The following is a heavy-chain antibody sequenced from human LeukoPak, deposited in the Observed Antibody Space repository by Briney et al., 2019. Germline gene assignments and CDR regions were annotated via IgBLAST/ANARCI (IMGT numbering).Heavy chain of an antibody. CDR2: IYYSGST. J-gene: IGHJ4*02. Sequence: SQTLSLTCTVPGGSISSGDYYWSWIRQPPGKGLEWIGYIYYSGSTYYNPSLKSRVTISVDTSKNQFSLKLSSVTAADTAVYYCARVGGITPFDYWGQGTLVTVSS. CDR3: ARVGGITPFDY. V-gene: IGHV4-30-4*01. CDR1: GGSISSGDYY. D-gene: IGHD3-10*01.